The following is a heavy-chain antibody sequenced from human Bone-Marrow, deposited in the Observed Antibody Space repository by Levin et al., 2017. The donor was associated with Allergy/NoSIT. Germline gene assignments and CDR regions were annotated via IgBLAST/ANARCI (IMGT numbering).Heavy chain of an antibody. Sequence: GGSLRLSCTASGFTFSRHDMHWVRQAPGKGLEWVAVISSDGSRENYGDSVKGRFTISRDDSKNTLYLQMNSLRDEDTAVYYCASKFRDDYDYWGQGTLVTVSS. CDR1: GFTFSRHD. D-gene: IGHD2-21*01. J-gene: IGHJ4*02. CDR2: ISSDGSRE. CDR3: ASKFRDDYDY. V-gene: IGHV3-30*03.